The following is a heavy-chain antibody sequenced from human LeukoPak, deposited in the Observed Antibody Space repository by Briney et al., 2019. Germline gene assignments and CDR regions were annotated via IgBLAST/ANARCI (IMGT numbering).Heavy chain of an antibody. CDR3: AKRGVVIRGILVIGYHQEAYHYDF. CDR2: ISERGGST. J-gene: IGHJ4*02. D-gene: IGHD3-10*01. CDR1: GISLSNYG. V-gene: IGHV3-23*01. Sequence: PGGSLRLSCVVSGISLSNYGMTWVRQAPGKGLEWVAYISERGGSTTYADSVKGRFTISRHTSLNTLYLQMNHLRAEDTAVYFCAKRGVVIRGILVIGYHQEAYHYDFWGQGVLVTVSS.